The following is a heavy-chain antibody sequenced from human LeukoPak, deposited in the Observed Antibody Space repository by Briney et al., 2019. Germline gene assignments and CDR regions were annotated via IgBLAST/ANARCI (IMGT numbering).Heavy chain of an antibody. CDR3: ASQERATADIWFGEFGYYYYYMDV. V-gene: IGHV1-69*06. CDR2: IIAIFGTA. J-gene: IGHJ6*03. Sequence: SVKVSCLASGGTFSSYAISWVRQAPGQGLEWMGGIIAIFGTANYAQTFQGRVTITADKSTSTACMELSSVRWAGTGVYYCASQERATADIWFGEFGYYYYYMDVWGKGATVTVSS. CDR1: GGTFSSYA. D-gene: IGHD3-10*01.